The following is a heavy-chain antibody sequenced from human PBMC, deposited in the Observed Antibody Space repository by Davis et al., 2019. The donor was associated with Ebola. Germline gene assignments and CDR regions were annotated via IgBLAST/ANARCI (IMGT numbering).Heavy chain of an antibody. CDR1: GFTFSSYG. V-gene: IGHV3-30*03. D-gene: IGHD2-21*02. J-gene: IGHJ6*02. CDR2: ISYDGSNE. CDR3: AREAYCGGDCYSFYYYYGMDV. Sequence: GESLKISCAASGFTFSSYGLHWVRQAPGKGLEWVAVISYDGSNEYYADSVKGRFTISRDNSKNTLYLQMNSLRAEDTAVYYCAREAYCGGDCYSFYYYYGMDVWGQGTTVTVSS.